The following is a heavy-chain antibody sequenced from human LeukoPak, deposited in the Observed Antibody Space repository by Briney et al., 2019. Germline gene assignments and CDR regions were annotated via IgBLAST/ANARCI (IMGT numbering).Heavy chain of an antibody. J-gene: IGHJ5*02. D-gene: IGHD4-17*01. V-gene: IGHV1-69*04. CDR1: GGTFSSYA. Sequence: GASVKVSCKASGGTFSSYAISWVRQAPGQGLEWMGRIIPILGIANYAQKFQGRVTITADKSTSTAYMELSSLRSEDTAVYYCARAQVTVTQYNWFDPWGQGTLVTVSS. CDR2: IIPILGIA. CDR3: ARAQVTVTQYNWFDP.